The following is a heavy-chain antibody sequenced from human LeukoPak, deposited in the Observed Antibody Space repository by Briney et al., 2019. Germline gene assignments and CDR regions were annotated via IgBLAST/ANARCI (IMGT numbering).Heavy chain of an antibody. V-gene: IGHV3-30*02. D-gene: IGHD3-22*01. J-gene: IGHJ4*02. CDR3: GKHDSSSDY. Sequence: GGSLRLSCAASGFIFSTYGMHWVRQAPGKGLEWVAFIRSDGSDKSYAGSVMGRFTISRDNSKNTLYLQMNTLTAEDTAVYYRGKHDSSSDYWGQGTLVTVSS. CDR2: IRSDGSDK. CDR1: GFIFSTYG.